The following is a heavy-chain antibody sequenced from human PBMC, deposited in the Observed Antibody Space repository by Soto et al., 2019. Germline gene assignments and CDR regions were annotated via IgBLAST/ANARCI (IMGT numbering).Heavy chain of an antibody. CDR1: GYSFTSYW. Sequence: GESLKISCKGSGYSFTSYWIGWVRQMPGKGLEWMGIIYPGDSDTRYSPSFQGQVTISADKSISTAYLQWSSLKASDTAVYYCARGLISGYYLYDAFDIWGQGTMVTVSS. D-gene: IGHD3-22*01. CDR2: IYPGDSDT. CDR3: ARGLISGYYLYDAFDI. J-gene: IGHJ3*02. V-gene: IGHV5-51*01.